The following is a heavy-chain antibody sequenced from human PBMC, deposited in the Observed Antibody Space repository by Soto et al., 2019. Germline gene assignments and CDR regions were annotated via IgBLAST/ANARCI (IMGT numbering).Heavy chain of an antibody. V-gene: IGHV3-74*01. CDR1: GFTFNYYW. CDR3: VRGDKGGFDL. D-gene: IGHD2-21*02. J-gene: IGHJ3*01. CDR2: IHSDGSTT. Sequence: EVQLVESEGGLVQRGGSLRLSCAASGFTFNYYWMHWVRQAAGQGLVWVSHIHSDGSTTTYADSVKGRFTISRDNAKNTLYLQMNTLRAEDTAVYYCVRGDKGGFDLWGQDTTVTVSS.